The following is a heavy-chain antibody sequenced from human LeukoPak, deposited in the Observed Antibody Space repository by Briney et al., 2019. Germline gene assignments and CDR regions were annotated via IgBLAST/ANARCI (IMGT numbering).Heavy chain of an antibody. CDR1: GFTFSSYG. CDR2: LRYDGSNK. D-gene: IGHD3-3*01. CDR3: AKDEGRFLEWSPQWVDY. V-gene: IGHV3-30*02. J-gene: IGHJ4*02. Sequence: GGSLRLSCAASGFTFSSYGMHWVRQAPGKGLEWVAFLRYDGSNKYYADSVRGRFTISRDNSKNTLYLQMNSLRPEDTAVYYCAKDEGRFLEWSPQWVDYWGQGTLVTVSS.